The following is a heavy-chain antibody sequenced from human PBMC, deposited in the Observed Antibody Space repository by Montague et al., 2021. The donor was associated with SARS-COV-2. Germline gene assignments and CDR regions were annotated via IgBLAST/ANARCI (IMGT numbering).Heavy chain of an antibody. J-gene: IGHJ3*01. V-gene: IGHV3-48*03. D-gene: IGHD3-16*01. CDR2: ITSDGNSI. Sequence: SLRLSCAASGFSFSCYALHWVRQAPGKGLEWVSCITSDGNSIYYTDSVKGRFTISRDNVKNTLYLQMNSLRPEDTAVYHCARAWGATSLNYAIGVWGQGTVVTVSS. CDR3: ARAWGATSLNYAIGV. CDR1: GFSFSCYA.